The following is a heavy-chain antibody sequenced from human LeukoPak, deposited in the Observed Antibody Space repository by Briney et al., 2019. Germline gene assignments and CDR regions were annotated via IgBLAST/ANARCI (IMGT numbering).Heavy chain of an antibody. CDR2: IKQDGSEK. D-gene: IGHD2-2*01. CDR1: GFTFSSYW. Sequence: GGSLRLSCAASGFTFSSYWMSWVRQAPGKGLEWVANIKQDGSEKYHVDSVKGRFTISRDNAKNSLYLQMNSLRAEDTAVYYCARARYCSSTSCYPIPYYFDYWGQGTLVTVSS. CDR3: ARARYCSSTSCYPIPYYFDY. V-gene: IGHV3-7*01. J-gene: IGHJ4*02.